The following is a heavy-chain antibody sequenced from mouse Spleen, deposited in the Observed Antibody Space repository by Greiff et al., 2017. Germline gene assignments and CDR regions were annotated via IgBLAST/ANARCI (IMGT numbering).Heavy chain of an antibody. J-gene: IGHJ3*01. V-gene: IGHV2-6*01. Sequence: VKLMESGPGLVAPSQSLSITCTVSGFSLTSYGVDWVRQSPGKGLEWLGVIWGGGSTNYNSALKSRLSISKDNSKSQVFLKMNSLQTDDTAMYYCASEGAIYDGYPAWFAYWGQGTLVTVSA. CDR2: IWGGGST. CDR1: GFSLTSYG. CDR3: ASEGAIYDGYPAWFAY. D-gene: IGHD2-3*01.